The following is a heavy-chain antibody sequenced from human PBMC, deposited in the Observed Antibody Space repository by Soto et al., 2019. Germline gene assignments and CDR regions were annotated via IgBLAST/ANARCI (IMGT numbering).Heavy chain of an antibody. D-gene: IGHD3-10*01. CDR1: GFTFRVYA. Sequence: EVQLVESGGGLVQPGGSLRLSCAASGFTFRVYAMHWVRQVIGKVLEWVSVIDTTGDTYYSDSVKGRFTISRENAQNSLYLHMNSLRVGDTAVYYCAREKYYGLGSYNYFYGMDVWGQGTTVTVSS. J-gene: IGHJ6*02. CDR2: IDTTGDT. V-gene: IGHV3-13*01. CDR3: AREKYYGLGSYNYFYGMDV.